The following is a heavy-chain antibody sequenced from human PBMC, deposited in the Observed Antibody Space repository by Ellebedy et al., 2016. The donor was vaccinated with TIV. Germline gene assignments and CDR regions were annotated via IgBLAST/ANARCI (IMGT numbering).Heavy chain of an antibody. J-gene: IGHJ4*02. CDR1: GFTFSNYG. CDR3: AKDPRRRYVVRGTSYYFDF. CDR2: IQYHGTDT. Sequence: GESLKISCAASGFTFSNYGMHWVRQAPGKGLEWLSFIQYHGTDTYFADSVKGRFTISRDNSKNKLYLHMNSLRAVDTAVYYCAKDPRRRYVVRGTSYYFDFWGQGTLVTVSS. V-gene: IGHV3-30*02. D-gene: IGHD1-14*01.